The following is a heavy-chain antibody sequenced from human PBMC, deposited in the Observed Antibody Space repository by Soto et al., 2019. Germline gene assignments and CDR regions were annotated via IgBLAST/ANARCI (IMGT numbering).Heavy chain of an antibody. D-gene: IGHD2-8*01. CDR3: ARAILGYCTNGVCYFDD. J-gene: IGHJ4*02. CDR2: ISAYNGNT. V-gene: IGHV1-18*01. Sequence: SVKVSCKASGYTLTSYGISWVRQAPGQGLEWMGWISAYNGNTHYAQKLQGRVTMTTATSTSTAYMELSSLRSADTAVYYCARAILGYCTNGVCYFDDWGQGTLVTVSS. CDR1: GYTLTSYG.